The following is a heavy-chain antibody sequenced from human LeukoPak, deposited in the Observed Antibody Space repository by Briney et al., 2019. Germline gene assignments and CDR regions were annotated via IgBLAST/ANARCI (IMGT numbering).Heavy chain of an antibody. CDR1: GGSISSYY. D-gene: IGHD2-15*01. CDR3: ARDFVVVADHYYYYGMDV. J-gene: IGHJ6*02. V-gene: IGHV4-59*01. Sequence: PSETLSLTCTVSGGSISSYYWSWIRQPPGKGLEWLGYIDYSGSTNYNPSLKSRVTISVDTSKNQFSLKLSSVTAADTAVYYCARDFVVVADHYYYYGMDVWGQGTTVTVSS. CDR2: IDYSGST.